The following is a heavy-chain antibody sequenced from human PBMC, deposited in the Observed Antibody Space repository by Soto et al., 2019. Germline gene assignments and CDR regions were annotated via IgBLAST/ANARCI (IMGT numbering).Heavy chain of an antibody. CDR2: ISYDGSNK. D-gene: IGHD5-18*01. CDR1: GFTFSSYG. J-gene: IGHJ6*02. V-gene: IGHV3-30*18. Sequence: QVQLVESGGGVVQPGRSLRLSCAASGFTFSSYGMHWVRQAPGKGLEWVAVISYDGSNKHYADSVKGRFTISRDNSKNTLYLQMNSLRAEDTAVYYCAKEGGYSYGGDLYYYYGMDVWGQGTTVTVSS. CDR3: AKEGGYSYGGDLYYYYGMDV.